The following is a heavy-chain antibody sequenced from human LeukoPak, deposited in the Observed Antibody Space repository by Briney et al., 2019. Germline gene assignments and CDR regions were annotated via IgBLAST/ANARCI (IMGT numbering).Heavy chain of an antibody. V-gene: IGHV3-74*01. D-gene: IGHD3-16*02. J-gene: IGHJ4*02. CDR3: ARGTAGYHSSYFDY. CDR1: GFTFGSPW. CDR2: INSDGSAT. Sequence: PGGSLRLSCAASGFTFGSPWMHWVRQAPGKGLVWVSRINSDGSATAYADSVKGRFTISRDNAENTLYLQMNSLRAEDTAAYYCARGTAGYHSSYFDYWGQGTLVTVSS.